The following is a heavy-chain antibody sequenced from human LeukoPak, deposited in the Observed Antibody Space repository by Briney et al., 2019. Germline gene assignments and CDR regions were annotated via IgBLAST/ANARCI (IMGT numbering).Heavy chain of an antibody. Sequence: PSETLSLTCTVSGGSIRSYYWSWIRQPPGKGLKWIGYIYYSGSTNYNPSLKSRVSISVDTSKNQFSLKLSSVTAADTAVYYCARTGSTVTMLYPFDHWGQGTLVTVSS. D-gene: IGHD4-17*01. CDR2: IYYSGST. CDR1: GGSIRSYY. J-gene: IGHJ4*02. V-gene: IGHV4-59*01. CDR3: ARTGSTVTMLYPFDH.